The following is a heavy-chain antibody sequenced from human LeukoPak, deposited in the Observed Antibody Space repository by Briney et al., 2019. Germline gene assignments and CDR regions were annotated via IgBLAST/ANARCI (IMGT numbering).Heavy chain of an antibody. D-gene: IGHD2-8*01. CDR2: MNPNSDNT. CDR3: ASFFCTSGLCYYLDY. V-gene: IGHV1-8*01. J-gene: IGHJ4*02. Sequence: ASVKVSCKASGYTFTSFDINWVRQATGQGLQWMGWMNPNSDNTAYAQKFQGRVSMTWNTSISTAYMELSSLRSEDTAVYYCASFFCTSGLCYYLDYWGQGTLVTVSS. CDR1: GYTFTSFD.